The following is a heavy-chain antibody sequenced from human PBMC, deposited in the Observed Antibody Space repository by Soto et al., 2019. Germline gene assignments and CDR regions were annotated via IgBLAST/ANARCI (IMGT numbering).Heavy chain of an antibody. Sequence: QVQLVESGGGVVQPGRSLRLSCAASGFTFNNYAMHWVRQAPGKGLEWVAFISYDGSSKYYADSVTGRFTISRDNSRNTLYLQMNSLRAEDTAVYYCARGGGYIYGNTFDSWGQGTLVTDSS. CDR2: ISYDGSSK. CDR3: ARGGGYIYGNTFDS. D-gene: IGHD5-18*01. J-gene: IGHJ4*02. V-gene: IGHV3-30-3*01. CDR1: GFTFNNYA.